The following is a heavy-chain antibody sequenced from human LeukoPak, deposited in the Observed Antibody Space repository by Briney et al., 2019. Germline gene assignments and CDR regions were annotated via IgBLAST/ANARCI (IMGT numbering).Heavy chain of an antibody. V-gene: IGHV1-24*01. CDR1: GYTFTSYG. J-gene: IGHJ5*02. D-gene: IGHD3-10*01. CDR3: ATDLGVNWFDP. Sequence: GASVKVSCKASGYTFTSYGISWVRQAPGQGLEWMGGFDPEDGETIYAQKFQGRVTMTEDTSTDTAYMELSSLRSEDTAVYYCATDLGVNWFDPWGQGTLVTVSS. CDR2: FDPEDGET.